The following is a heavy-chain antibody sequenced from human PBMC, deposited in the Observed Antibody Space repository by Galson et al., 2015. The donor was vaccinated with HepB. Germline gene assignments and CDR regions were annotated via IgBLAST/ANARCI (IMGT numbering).Heavy chain of an antibody. CDR1: GFTFSSYA. V-gene: IGHV3-30-3*01. D-gene: IGHD2-15*01. Sequence: SLRLSCAASGFTFSSYAMHWVRQAPGKGLEWVAVISYDGSNKYYADSVKGRFTISRDNSKNTLYLQMNSLRAEDTAVYYCARGNIVVVVAAPPYFDYWGQGTLVTVSS. CDR2: ISYDGSNK. CDR3: ARGNIVVVVAAPPYFDY. J-gene: IGHJ4*02.